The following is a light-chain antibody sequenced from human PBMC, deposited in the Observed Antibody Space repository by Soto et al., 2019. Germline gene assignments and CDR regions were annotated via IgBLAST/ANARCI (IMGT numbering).Light chain of an antibody. CDR2: DVS. Sequence: QSALTQPRSVSASPGQSVTISCTGTSSDVGGYNYVSWYQQHPGKAPKVMIYDVSNRPSGVSDRFSGSKSGNTASLTISGLQAEDEADYYCSAHPGSYTSVFGTGTKLTVL. CDR3: SAHPGSYTSV. CDR1: SSDVGGYNY. J-gene: IGLJ1*01. V-gene: IGLV2-11*01.